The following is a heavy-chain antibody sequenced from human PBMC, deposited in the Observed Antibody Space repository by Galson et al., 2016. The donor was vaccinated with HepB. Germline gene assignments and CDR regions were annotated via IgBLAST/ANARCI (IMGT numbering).Heavy chain of an antibody. J-gene: IGHJ5*02. D-gene: IGHD2-2*01. Sequence: SLRLSCAASGFPFRSYGMHWIRQAPGKGLEWVAVIWYDESNQFYADSVKGRFTISRDNSKNTLYLQMNSLTADDTAMYYCARDPQRYCSSTSCYTGWFDPGGQGTLVTVSS. CDR3: ARDPQRYCSSTSCYTGWFDP. V-gene: IGHV3-33*01. CDR1: GFPFRSYG. CDR2: IWYDESNQ.